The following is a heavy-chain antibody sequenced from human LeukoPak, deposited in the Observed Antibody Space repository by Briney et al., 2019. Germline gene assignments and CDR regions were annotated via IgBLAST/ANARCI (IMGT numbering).Heavy chain of an antibody. CDR1: GFTFRSYS. V-gene: IGHV3-21*01. CDR2: ITSSGSHM. D-gene: IGHD4-17*01. J-gene: IGHJ4*02. CDR3: ASFMTTVTIPDY. Sequence: GGSLRLSCAASGFTFRSYSMNWVRQAPGRRLEWLSSITSSGSHMYYADSVKGRFTISRDNAKSSLYLQMNSQSAEDTAVYYCASFMTTVTIPDYWGQGTLVTVSS.